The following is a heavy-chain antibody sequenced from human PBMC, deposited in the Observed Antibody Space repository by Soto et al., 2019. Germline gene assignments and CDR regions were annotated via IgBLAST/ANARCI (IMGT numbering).Heavy chain of an antibody. CDR3: AADPTMRGYFRFGP. CDR2: INGGGGTI. Sequence: QVQLVESGGGLVKPGGSLRLSCAASGIRFSDYYMSWIRQAPGKGLEWVSYINGGGGTIYYADSVRGRFTISRDNAKNSLYLQMNSLSAEDTAVYYCAADPTMRGYFRFGPWGQGTLVTVSS. V-gene: IGHV3-11*01. J-gene: IGHJ5*02. CDR1: GIRFSDYY. D-gene: IGHD2-15*01.